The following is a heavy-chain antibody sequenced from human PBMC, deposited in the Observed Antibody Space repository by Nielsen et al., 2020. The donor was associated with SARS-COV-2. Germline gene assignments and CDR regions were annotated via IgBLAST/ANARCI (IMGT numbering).Heavy chain of an antibody. Sequence: GESLKISCSASGFTFSSYAMHWVRQAPGKGLEYVSAISSNGGSTYYADSVKGRFTISRDNAKNSLYLQMNSLRDEDTAVYYCAGNYDFWSGYHTSYFDYWGQGTLVTVSS. CDR2: ISSNGGST. V-gene: IGHV3-64*04. D-gene: IGHD3-3*01. J-gene: IGHJ4*02. CDR1: GFTFSSYA. CDR3: AGNYDFWSGYHTSYFDY.